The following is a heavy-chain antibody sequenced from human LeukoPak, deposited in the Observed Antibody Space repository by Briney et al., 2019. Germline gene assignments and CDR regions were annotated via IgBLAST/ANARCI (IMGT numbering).Heavy chain of an antibody. CDR1: GGTISNYV. D-gene: IGHD1-26*01. CDR2: IIPIFTTA. J-gene: IGHJ3*01. Sequence: SVKVSCKTAGGTISNYVISWVRQAPGQGLEWMGGIIPIFTTANYAQKFQGRVTITADESTSTAYMELSSLRSEDTAVYYCARGPQVGAFDLWGQGTMVTVSS. V-gene: IGHV1-69*13. CDR3: ARGPQVGAFDL.